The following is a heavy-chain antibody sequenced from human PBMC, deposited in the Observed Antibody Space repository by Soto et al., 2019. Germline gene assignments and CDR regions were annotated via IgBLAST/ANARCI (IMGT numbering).Heavy chain of an antibody. J-gene: IGHJ6*02. D-gene: IGHD3-10*01. CDR1: GFTFSSYA. Sequence: GGSLRLSCAASGFTFSSYAMHWVRQAPGKGLEWVAVISYDGSNKYYADFVKGRFTISRDNSKNTLYLQMNSLRAEDTAVYYCARDIEYGSGSYYRETHSTNLWKHQWPSGMDVWGQGTTVTVSS. CDR3: ARDIEYGSGSYYRETHSTNLWKHQWPSGMDV. CDR2: ISYDGSNK. V-gene: IGHV3-30-3*01.